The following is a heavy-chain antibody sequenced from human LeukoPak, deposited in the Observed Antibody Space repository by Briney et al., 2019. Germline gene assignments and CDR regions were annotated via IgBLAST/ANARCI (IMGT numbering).Heavy chain of an antibody. CDR2: IYGDDDK. D-gene: IGHD6-13*01. Sequence: SGPTLVNPTQTLTLTCTFSGFSLSTHEVAVGWIRQPPGKALEWLALIYGDDDKRYSPDLKSSLTITRDTSKNQVVLTMANMDPVDTGTYYCAYRKSSSWFFWGQGTLVTVSS. V-gene: IGHV2-5*02. J-gene: IGHJ4*02. CDR3: AYRKSSSWFF. CDR1: GFSLSTHEVA.